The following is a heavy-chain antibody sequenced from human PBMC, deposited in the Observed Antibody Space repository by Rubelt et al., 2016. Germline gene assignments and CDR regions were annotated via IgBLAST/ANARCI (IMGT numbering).Heavy chain of an antibody. CDR3: ARDDAFDV. Sequence: NWVRQAPGKGLEWVSYISSSSSTIYYADSVRGRFTISRDNSKNTIYLQMNDLRVEDTALYYCARDDAFDVWGRGTMVIVSS. CDR2: ISSSSSTI. J-gene: IGHJ3*01. V-gene: IGHV3-48*01.